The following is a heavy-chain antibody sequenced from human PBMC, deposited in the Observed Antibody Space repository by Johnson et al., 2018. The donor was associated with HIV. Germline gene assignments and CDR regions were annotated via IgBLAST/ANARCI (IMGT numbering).Heavy chain of an antibody. CDR1: GFTFSSYG. CDR2: IWYDGSNK. Sequence: QVQLVESGGGVVQPGRSLRLSCAASGFTFSSYGMHWVRQAPGKGLEWVAVIWYDGSNKYYADSVKGRFTISRDNSKNTLYLQMNSLRAEDTAVYYCAKVDRPLRAGAFDIWGQGTMVTVSS. CDR3: AKVDRPLRAGAFDI. J-gene: IGHJ3*02. V-gene: IGHV3-33*06. D-gene: IGHD4-17*01.